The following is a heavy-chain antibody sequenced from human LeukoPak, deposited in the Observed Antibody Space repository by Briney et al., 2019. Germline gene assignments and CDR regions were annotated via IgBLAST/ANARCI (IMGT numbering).Heavy chain of an antibody. Sequence: SETLSLTCAVSGVPFSNYYWSWVRQSPRQGLEWIGEINHSEYTNYNPSLKSRVTMSIDTSKNQFSLILTSVTAEDAGVYYCTRAVAGHPDWGQGTLVTVSS. CDR3: TRAVAGHPD. V-gene: IGHV4-34*01. CDR1: GVPFSNYY. J-gene: IGHJ4*02. D-gene: IGHD6-19*01. CDR2: INHSEYT.